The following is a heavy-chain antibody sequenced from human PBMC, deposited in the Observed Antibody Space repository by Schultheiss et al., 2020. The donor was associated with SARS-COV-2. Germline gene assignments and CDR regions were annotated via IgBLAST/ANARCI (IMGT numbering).Heavy chain of an antibody. CDR1: GFTFSNYY. J-gene: IGHJ5*02. Sequence: GESLKISCAASGFTFSNYYMSWIRQAPGKGLEWVSYISSGSGTIQYADFVKGRFTISRDNAKNSLYLQMNSLRAEDAAVYYCAKDPAELGVIVPAAIPVAAGGCGDLWGQGTLVTVSS. D-gene: IGHD2-2*02. CDR2: ISSGSGTI. V-gene: IGHV3-11*04. CDR3: AKDPAELGVIVPAAIPVAAGGCGDL.